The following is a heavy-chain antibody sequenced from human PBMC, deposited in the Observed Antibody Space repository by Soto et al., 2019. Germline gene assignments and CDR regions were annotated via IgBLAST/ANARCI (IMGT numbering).Heavy chain of an antibody. CDR1: GGSISSGGYY. CDR3: AREYISGAAHTAPLNWFDP. V-gene: IGHV4-31*03. Sequence: PSETLSLTCTVSGGSISSGGYYWSWIRQHPGKGLEWIGYIYYSGSTYYNPSLKSRVTISVDTSKNQFSLKLSSVTAADTAVYYCAREYISGAAHTAPLNWFDPWGQGTLVTVSS. J-gene: IGHJ5*02. CDR2: IYYSGST. D-gene: IGHD6-6*01.